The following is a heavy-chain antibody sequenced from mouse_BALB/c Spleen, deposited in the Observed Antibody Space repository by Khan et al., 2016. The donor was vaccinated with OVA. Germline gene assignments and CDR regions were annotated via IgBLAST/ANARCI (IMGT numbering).Heavy chain of an antibody. D-gene: IGHD2-10*02. V-gene: IGHV1S81*02. J-gene: IGHJ3*01. CDR2: INPTNGGT. CDR3: TRSGYANPFAY. Sequence: VQLQESGAELVKPGASVKLSCKASGYTFSSYYMYWVKQRPGQGLEWIGGINPTNGGTNFNEKFKTKATLTVDKSSSTAYMQLSSLTSEDSAVSYCTRSGYANPFAYWGQGTLVTVSA. CDR1: GYTFSSYY.